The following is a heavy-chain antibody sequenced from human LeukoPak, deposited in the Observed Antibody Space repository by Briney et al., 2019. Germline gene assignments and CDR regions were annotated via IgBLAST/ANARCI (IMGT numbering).Heavy chain of an antibody. J-gene: IGHJ4*02. CDR2: ISGSGGST. Sequence: PGGSLRLSCAASGFTFTNYAMNWVRQAPGQGLEWVSAISGSGGSTYYADSVKGRFTISRDNSKNTLYLQMNSLRAEDTALYYCAKESTSNLGIAAAVDFDYWGQGNLVTVSS. CDR1: GFTFTNYA. D-gene: IGHD6-13*01. V-gene: IGHV3-23*01. CDR3: AKESTSNLGIAAAVDFDY.